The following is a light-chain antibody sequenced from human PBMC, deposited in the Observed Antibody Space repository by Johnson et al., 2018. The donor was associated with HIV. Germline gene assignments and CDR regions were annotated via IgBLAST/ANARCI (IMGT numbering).Light chain of an antibody. CDR3: GTWDTRLSAGHV. CDR1: SSNIGNNY. V-gene: IGLV1-51*01. CDR2: DTN. J-gene: IGLJ1*01. Sequence: HSVLTQPPSVSAAPGQKVTISCSGSSSNIGNNYVSWYQQLPGTAPKLLIYDTNKRPSGIPDRFSGSKSGTSATLGITGLQAGDEADYYCGTWDTRLSAGHVFGTGTKVTVL.